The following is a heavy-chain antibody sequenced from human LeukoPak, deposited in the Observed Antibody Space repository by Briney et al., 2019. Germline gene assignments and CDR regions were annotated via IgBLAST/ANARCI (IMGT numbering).Heavy chain of an antibody. V-gene: IGHV3-21*01. Sequence: KAGGSLRLSCAASGFTFSSYSMNWVRQAPGKGLEWVSSIGSSSSSSYIYYADSLKGRFTISRDNAKNSLYLQMNSLRAEDTAVYYCARAQMATIKGPFDSWGQGTLVTVSS. CDR3: ARAQMATIKGPFDS. CDR1: GFTFSSYS. CDR2: IGSSSSSSYI. J-gene: IGHJ5*01. D-gene: IGHD5-24*01.